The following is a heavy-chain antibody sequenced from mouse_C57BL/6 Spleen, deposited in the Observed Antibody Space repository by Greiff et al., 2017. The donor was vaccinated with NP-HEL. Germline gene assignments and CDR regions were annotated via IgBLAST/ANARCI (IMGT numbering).Heavy chain of an antibody. V-gene: IGHV1-26*01. CDR1: GYTFTDYY. CDR2: INPNNGGT. D-gene: IGHD1-1*01. Sequence: VQLQQSGPELVKPGASVKISCKASGYTFTDYYMNWVKQSHGKSLEWIGDINPNNGGTSYNQKFKGKATLTVDKSSSTAYMELRSLTSEESAVYYCANIIYYGSEDAMDYWGQGTSVTVSS. CDR3: ANIIYYGSEDAMDY. J-gene: IGHJ4*01.